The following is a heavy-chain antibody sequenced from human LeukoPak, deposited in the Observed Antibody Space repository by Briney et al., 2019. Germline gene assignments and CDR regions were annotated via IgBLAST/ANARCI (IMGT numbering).Heavy chain of an antibody. J-gene: IGHJ3*02. Sequence: ASETLSLTCTVSGGSISSYYWSWIRQPPGKGLEWIGYIYYSGSTNYNPSLKSRVTISVDTSKNQFSLKPSSVTAADTAVYYCARLSSGSYYGAFDIWGQGTMVTVSS. D-gene: IGHD1-26*01. V-gene: IGHV4-59*08. CDR2: IYYSGST. CDR3: ARLSSGSYYGAFDI. CDR1: GGSISSYY.